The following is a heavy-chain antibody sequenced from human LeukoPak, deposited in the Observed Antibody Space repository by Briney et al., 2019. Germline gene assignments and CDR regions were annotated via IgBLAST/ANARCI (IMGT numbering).Heavy chain of an antibody. CDR1: GCSISSSSYY. D-gene: IGHD6-13*01. J-gene: IGHJ4*02. Sequence: PSETLSLTCTVSGCSISSSSYYWGWIRQPPGKGLEWIGSIYYSGSTYYNPSLKSRVTISVDTSKNQFSLKLSSVTAADTAVYYCVRRNKPISAAGGLDYWGQGTLVTVSS. V-gene: IGHV4-39*01. CDR2: IYYSGST. CDR3: VRRNKPISAAGGLDY.